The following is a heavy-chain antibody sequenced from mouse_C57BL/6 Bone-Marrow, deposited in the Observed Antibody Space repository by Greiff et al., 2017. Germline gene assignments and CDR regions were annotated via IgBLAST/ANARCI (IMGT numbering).Heavy chain of an antibody. CDR2: INSDGGST. J-gene: IGHJ1*03. CDR3: ASYDYDVGWYVDV. CDR1: EYEFPSHD. D-gene: IGHD2-4*01. V-gene: IGHV5-2*01. Sequence: EVQGVESGGGLVQPGESLKLSCESNEYEFPSHDMSWVRKTPEKRLELVAAINSDGGSTYYPDTMERRFIISRDNTKKTLYLQMSSLRSEDTALYYCASYDYDVGWYVDVWGTGTTVTVSS.